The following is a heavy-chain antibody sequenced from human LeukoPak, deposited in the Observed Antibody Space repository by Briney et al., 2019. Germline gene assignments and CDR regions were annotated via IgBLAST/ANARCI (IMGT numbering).Heavy chain of an antibody. Sequence: SETLSRTCTVSGGSISSYYWSWIRQPPGKGLEWIGYIYYSGSTNYNPSLKSRVTISVDTSKNQFSLKLSSVTAADTAVYYCAREGIAAAGVTLDYYYGMDVWGKGTTVTVSS. CDR1: GGSISSYY. V-gene: IGHV4-59*01. J-gene: IGHJ6*04. CDR2: IYYSGST. D-gene: IGHD6-13*01. CDR3: AREGIAAAGVTLDYYYGMDV.